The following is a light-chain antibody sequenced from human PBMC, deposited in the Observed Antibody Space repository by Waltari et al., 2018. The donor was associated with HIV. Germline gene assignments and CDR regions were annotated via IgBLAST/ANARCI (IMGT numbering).Light chain of an antibody. CDR1: TSDVGGYRY. CDR3: SSYTSSSTYV. J-gene: IGLJ1*01. V-gene: IGLV2-14*03. CDR2: AGS. Sequence: QSALTQPASVSGSPGQSITISCPGTTSDVGGYRYVSWYQQHPGKAPKLMIYAGSSRPSGVSNRCSGSKSGNTASLTISGLQADDEADYYGSSYTSSSTYVVVTGTKVTVL.